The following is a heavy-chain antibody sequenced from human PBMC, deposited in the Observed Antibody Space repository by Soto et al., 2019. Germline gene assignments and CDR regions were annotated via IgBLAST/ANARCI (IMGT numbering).Heavy chain of an antibody. CDR2: ISSSSSYT. CDR1: GFTFSDYY. D-gene: IGHD3-22*01. J-gene: IGHJ4*02. Sequence: GGSLRLSCAASGFTFSDYYMSWIRQAPGKGLEWVSYISSSSSYTNYADSVKGRFTISRDNAKNSLYLQMNSLRAEDTAVYYCARVVGSGYGGFDYWGQGTLVTVSS. V-gene: IGHV3-11*06. CDR3: ARVVGSGYGGFDY.